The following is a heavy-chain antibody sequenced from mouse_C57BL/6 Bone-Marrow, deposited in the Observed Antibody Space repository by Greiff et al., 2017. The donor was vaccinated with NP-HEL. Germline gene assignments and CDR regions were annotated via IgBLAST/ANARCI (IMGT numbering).Heavy chain of an antibody. CDR2: IDPSDSYT. J-gene: IGHJ3*01. CDR1: GYTFTSYW. CDR3: ARDYLAWFAY. V-gene: IGHV1-69*01. Sequence: VQLQQPGAELVMPGASVKLSCKASGYTFTSYWMHWVKQRPGQGLEWIGEIDPSDSYTNYNQKFKGKSTLTVDKSSSTAYMQLSSLTSDDSAVYYCARDYLAWFAYWGQGTLVTVSA. D-gene: IGHD1-1*01.